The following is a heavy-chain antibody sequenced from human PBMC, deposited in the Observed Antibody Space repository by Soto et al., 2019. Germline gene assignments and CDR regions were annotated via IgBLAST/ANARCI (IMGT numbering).Heavy chain of an antibody. J-gene: IGHJ4*02. Sequence: PXGSLRLSCAASGFPFSTYSVCWVRQAPGKGLEWVSTISGVIDTTYYGDSVKGRFTISRDSSKNTLYLQMNSLRAADTAVYYCAKTDGYPLYFDYWGQGTLVTVSS. D-gene: IGHD5-12*01. V-gene: IGHV3-23*01. CDR3: AKTDGYPLYFDY. CDR2: ISGVIDTT. CDR1: GFPFSTYS.